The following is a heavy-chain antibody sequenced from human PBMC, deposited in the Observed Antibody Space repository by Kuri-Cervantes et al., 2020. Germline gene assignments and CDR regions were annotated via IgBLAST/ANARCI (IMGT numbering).Heavy chain of an antibody. D-gene: IGHD4-23*01. Sequence: GESLKISCAASGFTFSDYYMSWIRQAPGKGLEWVSYISSSGSTIYYADSVKGRFTISRDNAKNSLYLQMNSLRAEDTAVYYCARARGGKLYYFDYWGQGTLVTVSS. CDR2: ISSSGSTI. CDR1: GFTFSDYY. CDR3: ARARGGKLYYFDY. V-gene: IGHV3-11*04. J-gene: IGHJ4*02.